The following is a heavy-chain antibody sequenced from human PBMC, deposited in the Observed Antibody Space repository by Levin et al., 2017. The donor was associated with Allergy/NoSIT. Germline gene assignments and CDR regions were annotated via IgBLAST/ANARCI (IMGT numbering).Heavy chain of an antibody. D-gene: IGHD3-22*01. CDR1: GFTFSSYW. V-gene: IGHV3-7*01. CDR3: AREEDMVIFFNLNRQHYCDY. CDR2: ITQDGSEK. J-gene: IGHJ4*02. Sequence: GGSLRLSCAASGFTFSSYWMSWVRQAPGKGLEWVANITQDGSEKYYVDSVKGRFTISRDNAKNSLYLQMNSLRAEDTAVYYCAREEDMVIFFNLNRQHYCDYWGQGTLVTVSS.